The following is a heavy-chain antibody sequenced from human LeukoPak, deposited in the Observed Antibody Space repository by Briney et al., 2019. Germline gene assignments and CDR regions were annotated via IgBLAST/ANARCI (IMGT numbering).Heavy chain of an antibody. CDR3: ARGDQRGYYPVKY. D-gene: IGHD5-18*01. CDR2: IYSTGST. V-gene: IGHV4-61*02. CDR1: GGSISSGGYY. Sequence: SETLSLTCTVSGGSISSGGYYWSWIRQPAEKGLEYLGRIYSTGSTNYNPSLRSRVTISVDTSKNHFSLKLSSVTAADTAVYYCARGDQRGYYPVKYWGQGTLVTVSS. J-gene: IGHJ4*02.